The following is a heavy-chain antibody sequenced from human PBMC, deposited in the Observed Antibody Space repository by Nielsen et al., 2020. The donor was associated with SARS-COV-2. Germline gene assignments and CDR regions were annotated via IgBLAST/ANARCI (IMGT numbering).Heavy chain of an antibody. CDR2: IKQDASEK. V-gene: IGHV3-7*01. D-gene: IGHD3-16*01. CDR1: GFTFGSYW. J-gene: IGHJ4*02. CDR3: ARDPAREYYDHTEFFDY. Sequence: GESLKISCAASGFTFGSYWMSWVRQTPGKGLEWVANIKQDASEKYYLDSVKGRFTVSRDNAKNSVYLQMNSLRAEDTAVYYCARDPAREYYDHTEFFDYWGQGTLVTVSS.